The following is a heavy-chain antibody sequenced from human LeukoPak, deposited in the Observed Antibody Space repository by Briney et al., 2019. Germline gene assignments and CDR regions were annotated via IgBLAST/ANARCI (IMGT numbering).Heavy chain of an antibody. D-gene: IGHD3-22*01. CDR1: GFTFSSYS. V-gene: IGHV3-48*01. Sequence: GGSLRLSCVASGFTFSSYSMNWVRQAPGKGLEWVSYISSTSSPIYYWDSVKGRFTISGDNAKNSLYLQMNSLRAEDTAVYYCARSPYFYDSSGLHFDYWGQGILVTVSS. J-gene: IGHJ4*02. CDR2: ISSTSSPI. CDR3: ARSPYFYDSSGLHFDY.